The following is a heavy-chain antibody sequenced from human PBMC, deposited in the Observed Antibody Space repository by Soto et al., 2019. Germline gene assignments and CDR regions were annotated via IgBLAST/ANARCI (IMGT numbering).Heavy chain of an antibody. CDR3: ARDRRGSGWYDYFDY. V-gene: IGHV3-33*01. CDR1: GFTFSSYG. Sequence: QVQLVESGGGVVQPGRSLRLSCAASGFTFSSYGMHWVRQAPGKGLEWVAVIWYDGSNENYADSVKGRFTISRDNSKKTLYLQMNSLRAEDMALYYCARDRRGSGWYDYFDYWGQGTLVTVSS. D-gene: IGHD6-19*01. CDR2: IWYDGSNE. J-gene: IGHJ4*02.